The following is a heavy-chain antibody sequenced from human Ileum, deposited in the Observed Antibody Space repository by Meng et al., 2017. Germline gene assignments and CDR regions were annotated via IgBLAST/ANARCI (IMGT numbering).Heavy chain of an antibody. D-gene: IGHD6-13*01. J-gene: IGHJ5*01. CDR1: RYCVSSGC. Sequence: QAQPQQSGPGLVQPSHSLSPSCAISRYCVSSGCWNLIRQAPARSGDVLERTYYNSKWYNNYATSLYSGMIINPDTSKNQFSLQLNSVTPEDTAVYYCARCWAATGFDSWGQGSLVTVSS. CDR3: ARCWAATGFDS. V-gene: IGHV6-1*01. CDR2: TYYNSKWYN.